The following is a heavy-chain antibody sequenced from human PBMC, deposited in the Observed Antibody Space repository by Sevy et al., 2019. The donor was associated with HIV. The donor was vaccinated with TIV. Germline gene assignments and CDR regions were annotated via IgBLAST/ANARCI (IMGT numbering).Heavy chain of an antibody. CDR3: GREREVLGAVAINWFDP. CDR2: IYSGGST. D-gene: IGHD1-26*01. J-gene: IGHJ5*02. CDR1: GFTVSSSY. V-gene: IGHV3-53*01. Sequence: GGALRLSCAASGFTVSSSYMTWVRQPPGKGLEWVSVIYSGGSTYYADSVKGRVTISGDNSKNTLYLQMNNLGADDTAVYYCGREREVLGAVAINWFDPGGQGALVPVSS.